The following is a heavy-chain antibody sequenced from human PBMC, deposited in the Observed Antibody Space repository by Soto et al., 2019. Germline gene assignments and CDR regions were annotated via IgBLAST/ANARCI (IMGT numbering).Heavy chain of an antibody. D-gene: IGHD3-22*01. V-gene: IGHV4-39*01. CDR3: ARHGHYYDSSGELDY. CDR1: GGSISSSSYY. CDR2: IYYSGST. Sequence: QLQLQESGPGLVKPSETLSLTCTVSGGSISSSSYYWGWIRQPPGKGLEWIGSIYYSGSTYYNPSLKSRVTISVDTSKNQFSLKLSSVTAADTAVYYCARHGHYYDSSGELDYWGQGTLVTVSS. J-gene: IGHJ4*02.